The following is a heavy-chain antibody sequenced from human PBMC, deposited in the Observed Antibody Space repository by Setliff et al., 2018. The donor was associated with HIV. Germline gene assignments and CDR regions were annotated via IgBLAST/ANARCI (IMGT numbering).Heavy chain of an antibody. Sequence: LRLSCAASGFTFDDYGMSWVRQVPGKGLEWVSGINWNGGSIGYVDSVKGRFTISRDNAKNSLYLQMNSLRAEDTAVYYCAREGIAAAGSYSYGFGQIDYWGQGTLVTVSS. D-gene: IGHD6-13*01. CDR2: INWNGGSI. CDR3: AREGIAAAGSYSYGFGQIDY. J-gene: IGHJ4*02. V-gene: IGHV3-20*04. CDR1: GFTFDDYG.